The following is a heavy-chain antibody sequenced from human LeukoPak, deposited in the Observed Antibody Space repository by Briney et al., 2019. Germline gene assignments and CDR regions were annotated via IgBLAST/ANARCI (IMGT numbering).Heavy chain of an antibody. V-gene: IGHV3-30*02. CDR3: ARERYSSGWSDY. CDR1: GFTFRSYG. Sequence: SGGSLRLSCAASGFTFRSYGMHWVRQAPGKGLEWVAFIRYDGSNKYYADSVKGRFTISRDNAKNSLYLQMNSLRAEDTAVYYCARERYSSGWSDYWGQGTLVTVSS. CDR2: IRYDGSNK. D-gene: IGHD6-19*01. J-gene: IGHJ4*02.